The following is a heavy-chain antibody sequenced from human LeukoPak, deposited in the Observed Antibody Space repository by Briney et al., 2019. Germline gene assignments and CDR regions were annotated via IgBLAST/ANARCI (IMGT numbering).Heavy chain of an antibody. CDR2: IYTSGST. Sequence: SQTLSLTCTVSGGSISSGSYYWSWIRQPAEKGLEWIGRIYTSGSTNYNPSLKSRVTISVDTSKNQFSLKLSSVTAADTAVYYCARGKRDCSGGSCWGDYYYYYYMDVWGKGTTVTVSS. D-gene: IGHD2-15*01. V-gene: IGHV4-61*02. CDR1: GGSISSGSYY. CDR3: ARGKRDCSGGSCWGDYYYYYYMDV. J-gene: IGHJ6*03.